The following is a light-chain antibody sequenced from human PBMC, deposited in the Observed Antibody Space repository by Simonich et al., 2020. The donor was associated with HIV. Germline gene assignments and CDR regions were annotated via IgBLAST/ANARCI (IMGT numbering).Light chain of an antibody. CDR1: QSVLHSSNNKNY. CDR2: WAS. Sequence: DIVMTQSPDSLAVSLGERATINCKSSQSVLHSSNNKNYLAWYQQRPGQPPKLIIYWASTRESGVPDRFSASGSGTDFTLSISSLQAEDVAVYYCQQYYSTPPTFGQGTKVEIK. CDR3: QQYYSTPPT. J-gene: IGKJ1*01. V-gene: IGKV4-1*01.